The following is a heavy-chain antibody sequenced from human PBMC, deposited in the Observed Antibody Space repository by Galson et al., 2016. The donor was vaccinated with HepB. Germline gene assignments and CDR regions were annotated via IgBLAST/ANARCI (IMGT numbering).Heavy chain of an antibody. J-gene: IGHJ4*02. V-gene: IGHV3-9*01. CDR1: GFGFDDFA. Sequence: SLRLSCAASGFGFDDFAMHWVRQAPGKGLEWVSGISWSGNSIAYADPVKGRFTISRDNAKNSLFLQMRNLRPEDAAFYYCVKDSWEREAGIGGYFDLWGQGTLVTVSS. CDR2: ISWSGNSI. D-gene: IGHD1-26*01. CDR3: VKDSWEREAGIGGYFDL.